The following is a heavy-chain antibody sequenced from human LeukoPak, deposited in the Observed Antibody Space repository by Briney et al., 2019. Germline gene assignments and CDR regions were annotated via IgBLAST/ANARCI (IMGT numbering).Heavy chain of an antibody. J-gene: IGHJ4*02. V-gene: IGHV3-21*01. CDR3: ARLGESTTDFDY. CDR2: ISSITSSYI. D-gene: IGHD1-14*01. Sequence: GGSLRLSCAASGFTFTTYSMTWVRQAPGKGLEWVSSISSITSSYIHYADSVKGRFTISRDNVKNSLYLQMNSLRAEDTAVYYCARLGESTTDFDYWGQGTLVTVSS. CDR1: GFTFTTYS.